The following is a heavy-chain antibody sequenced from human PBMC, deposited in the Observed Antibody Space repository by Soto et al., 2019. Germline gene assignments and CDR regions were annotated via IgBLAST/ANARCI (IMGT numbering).Heavy chain of an antibody. CDR3: SRHGVKNPYYLDV. CDR1: WYSFPRYL. D-gene: IGHD1-26*01. J-gene: IGHJ6*02. Sequence: GGSLKISCKASWYSFPRYLISWVGPKPGKGLEWMGRIDPSDSYTKYSPSFQGHVTISADKSISTASLQWSSLEASDTAMYYCSRHGVKNPYYLDVWGQGTTVTVSS. CDR2: IDPSDSYT. V-gene: IGHV5-10-1*01.